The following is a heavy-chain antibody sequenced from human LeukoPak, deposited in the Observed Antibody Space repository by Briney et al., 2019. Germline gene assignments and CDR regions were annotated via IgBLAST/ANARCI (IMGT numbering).Heavy chain of an antibody. CDR1: GGSISSSSYY. V-gene: IGHV4-31*03. J-gene: IGHJ4*02. CDR2: IYYSGST. D-gene: IGHD3-22*01. CDR3: ARENYYTYYFDY. Sequence: PSETLSLTCTVSGGSISSSSYYWGWIRQHPGKGLEWIGYIYYSGSTYYNPSLKSRVTISVDTSKNQFSLKLSSVTAADTAVYYCARENYYTYYFDYWGQGTLVTVSS.